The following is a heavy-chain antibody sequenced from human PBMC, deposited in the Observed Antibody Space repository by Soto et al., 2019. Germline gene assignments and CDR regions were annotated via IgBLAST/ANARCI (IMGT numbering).Heavy chain of an antibody. CDR3: ARGKGMEENYYYYGLDI. Sequence: SSVKVSFKASGYTFTTHAMHLVLHGPGQSLERMGWINGGTGQTKHSQRFQGRVNITRDTSASTAYMELSSLRSEDTAVYYCARGKGMEENYYYYGLDIWGQGTTVTVSS. J-gene: IGHJ6*02. CDR1: GYTFTTHA. D-gene: IGHD1-1*01. V-gene: IGHV1-3*01. CDR2: INGGTGQT.